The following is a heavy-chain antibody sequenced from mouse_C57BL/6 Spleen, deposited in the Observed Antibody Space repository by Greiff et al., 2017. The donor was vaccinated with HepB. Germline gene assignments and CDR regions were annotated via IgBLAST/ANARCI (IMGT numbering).Heavy chain of an antibody. CDR2: IYPGSGST. Sequence: QVQLQQPGAELVKPGASVKMSCKASGYTFTSYWITWVKQRPGQGLEWIGDIYPGSGSTNYNEKFKSKATLTVDTSSSTAYMQLSSLTSEDSAVYYSARTSHYCGSSFAYWGQGTLVTVSA. D-gene: IGHD1-1*01. CDR3: ARTSHYCGSSFAY. CDR1: GYTFTSYW. J-gene: IGHJ3*01. V-gene: IGHV1-55*01.